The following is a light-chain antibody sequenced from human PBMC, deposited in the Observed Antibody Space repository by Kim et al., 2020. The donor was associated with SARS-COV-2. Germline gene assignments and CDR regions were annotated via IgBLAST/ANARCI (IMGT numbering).Light chain of an antibody. CDR3: RQYNAWPPGDT. J-gene: IGKJ2*01. CDR2: GAS. V-gene: IGKV3-15*01. Sequence: EIVMTQSPATLSVSPGERATLSCSASQSVSTNLAWYQLQPGRSPRLLIYGASTRAAGIPARFSGSGSGTEFTLTISSLQSEDFALYYCRQYNAWPPGDTFGQGTKLEI. CDR1: QSVSTN.